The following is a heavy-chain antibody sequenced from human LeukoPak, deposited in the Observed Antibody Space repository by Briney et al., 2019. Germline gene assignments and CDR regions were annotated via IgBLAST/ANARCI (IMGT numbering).Heavy chain of an antibody. D-gene: IGHD1-26*01. CDR2: IIPIFGTA. V-gene: IGHV1-69*13. Sequence: SVKVSCKASGGTFSSYAISCVRQAPGQGLEWMGGIIPIFGTANYAQKFQGRVTITADESTSTAYMELSSLRSEDTAVYYCARGPPYSGSYWRAFDIWGQGTMVTVSS. J-gene: IGHJ3*02. CDR3: ARGPPYSGSYWRAFDI. CDR1: GGTFSSYA.